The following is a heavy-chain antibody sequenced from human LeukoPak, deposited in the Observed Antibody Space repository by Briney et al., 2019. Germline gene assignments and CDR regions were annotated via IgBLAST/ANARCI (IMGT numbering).Heavy chain of an antibody. CDR2: IQYSGST. Sequence: SETLSLTCTVSGGSISIYYWNWIRQPPGKGLEWIGNIQYSGSTNYNPSLKSRVTILLDTSKNQFSLKLNSVTAADTAVYYCARDWELGHWGQGTLVTVSS. J-gene: IGHJ5*02. CDR3: ARDWELGH. D-gene: IGHD1-1*01. V-gene: IGHV4-59*01. CDR1: GGSISIYY.